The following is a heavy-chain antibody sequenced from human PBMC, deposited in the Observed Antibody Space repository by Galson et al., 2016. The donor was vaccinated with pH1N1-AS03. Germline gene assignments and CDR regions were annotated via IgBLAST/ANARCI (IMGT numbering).Heavy chain of an antibody. D-gene: IGHD4-17*01. J-gene: IGHJ4*02. Sequence: SETLSLTCTVSGGSISSYYWSWIRQPPGKRLEWIGYILYNGTTNYNPSLKSRVTISVDTSKNQFSLKLTSVTAADTAVYYCARFPDYGDDVGYWGQGTLVTVSS. V-gene: IGHV4-59*08. CDR2: ILYNGTT. CDR3: ARFPDYGDDVGY. CDR1: GGSISSYY.